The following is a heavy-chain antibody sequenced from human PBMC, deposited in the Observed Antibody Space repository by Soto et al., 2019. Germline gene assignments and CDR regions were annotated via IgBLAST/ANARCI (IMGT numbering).Heavy chain of an antibody. CDR2: INPSGGST. Sequence: GASVKVSCKASGYTFTSYYMHWVRQAPGQGLEWMGIINPSGGSTSYAQKFQGRVTITRDTSASTAYMGLSSLRSEDTAVYYCARGPSSSLAYWGQGTLVTVSS. J-gene: IGHJ4*02. V-gene: IGHV1-46*01. CDR1: GYTFTSYY. CDR3: ARGPSSSLAY. D-gene: IGHD6-6*01.